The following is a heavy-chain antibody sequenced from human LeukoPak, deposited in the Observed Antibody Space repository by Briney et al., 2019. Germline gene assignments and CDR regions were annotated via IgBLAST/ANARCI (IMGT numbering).Heavy chain of an antibody. CDR2: ISSSSSYI. Sequence: GGSLRLSCAASGFTFSSYSMNWVRQAPAKGLEWVSSISSSSSYIYYADSVKGRFTISRDNAKNSLYLQMNSLRAEDTAVYYCARVAKYGGLPSEYWGQGTLVTVSS. CDR1: GFTFSSYS. CDR3: ARVAKYGGLPSEY. V-gene: IGHV3-21*01. J-gene: IGHJ4*02. D-gene: IGHD4-23*01.